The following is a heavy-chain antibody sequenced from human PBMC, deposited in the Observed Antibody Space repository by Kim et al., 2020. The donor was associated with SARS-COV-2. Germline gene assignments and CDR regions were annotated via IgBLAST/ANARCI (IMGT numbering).Heavy chain of an antibody. D-gene: IGHD3-16*02. V-gene: IGHV4-34*01. CDR2: INHSGST. J-gene: IGHJ5*02. CDR1: GGSFSGYY. CDR3: ARGRRITFGGVIVGRGNWFDP. Sequence: SETLSLTCAVYGGSFSGYYWSWIRQPPGKGLEWIGEINHSGSTNYNPSLKSRVTISVDTSKNQFSLKLSSVTAADTAVYYCARGRRITFGGVIVGRGNWFDPWGQGTLVTVSS.